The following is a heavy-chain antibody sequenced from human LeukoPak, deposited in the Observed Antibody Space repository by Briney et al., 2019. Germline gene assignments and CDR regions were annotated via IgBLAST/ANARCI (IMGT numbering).Heavy chain of an antibody. CDR2: IIPIFGTA. CDR1: GGTFSSYA. CDR3: ARADDSSGSYYYYYGMDV. Sequence: SVKVSCKASGGTFSSYAISWVRQAPGQGLEWMGGIIPIFGTANYAQKFQGRVTITADESTSTAYMELSSLRSEDTAVYYCARADDSSGSYYYYYGMDVWGQGTTVTVSS. J-gene: IGHJ6*02. V-gene: IGHV1-69*01. D-gene: IGHD3-22*01.